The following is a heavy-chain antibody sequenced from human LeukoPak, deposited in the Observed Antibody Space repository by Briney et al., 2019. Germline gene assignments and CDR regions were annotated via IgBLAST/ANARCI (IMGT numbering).Heavy chain of an antibody. J-gene: IGHJ4*02. CDR2: IYLGGKT. CDR3: ARHMATPGSRGFDS. D-gene: IGHD6-13*01. V-gene: IGHV4-4*02. Sequence: SGTLSLTCAVSGGSISSANWWSWVRPPPGKGLEWIGEIYLGGKTNYNPSLKSRVTISIDTSKNQFSLKVISVTAADTALYYCARHMATPGSRGFDSWGEGSLVTVSS. CDR1: GGSISSANW.